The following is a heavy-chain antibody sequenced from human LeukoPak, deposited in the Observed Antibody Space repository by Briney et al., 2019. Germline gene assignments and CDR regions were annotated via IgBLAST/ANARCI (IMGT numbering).Heavy chain of an antibody. J-gene: IGHJ4*02. Sequence: PSGTLRLTCAASGFTFSSYAMSWIRQAPGKGLEWIAAISGSGGSTYYADPVKGRFTISRDNYKNSLYLQMNGLRAEDTVVYYCAKDGTYFDWTPRYWGQGTLVTVSS. D-gene: IGHD3-9*01. CDR3: AKDGTYFDWTPRY. CDR1: GFTFSSYA. V-gene: IGHV3-23*01. CDR2: ISGSGGST.